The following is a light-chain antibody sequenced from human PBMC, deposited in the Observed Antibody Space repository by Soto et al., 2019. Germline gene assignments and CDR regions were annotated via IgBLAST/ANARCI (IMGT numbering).Light chain of an antibody. Sequence: EIVLTQSPGTLSLSPGERATLSCRASQSVSSSYFAWYQQKPGQAPRLLIYAASSRATDIPDRFSGSGSGTDFTLTISRLEPEDFAVYYCQQYGRSPRTFGQGTKVDIK. V-gene: IGKV3-20*01. CDR2: AAS. CDR1: QSVSSSY. CDR3: QQYGRSPRT. J-gene: IGKJ1*01.